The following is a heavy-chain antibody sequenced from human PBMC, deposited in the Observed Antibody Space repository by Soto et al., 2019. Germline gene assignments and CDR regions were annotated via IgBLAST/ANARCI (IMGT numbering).Heavy chain of an antibody. D-gene: IGHD2-2*01. Sequence: EVQLLEAGGGLVQPGGSLRLSCAASGFTFSNYAMSWLRQAPGKGLEWASISGSGGNTYYADSVKGRFTISRDNSKNTVYLQMNSLRAEDTAVYYCAKDQGSTLYYFDYWGQGTLVTVSS. CDR3: AKDQGSTLYYFDY. V-gene: IGHV3-23*01. CDR1: GFTFSNYA. J-gene: IGHJ4*02. CDR2: ISGSGGNT.